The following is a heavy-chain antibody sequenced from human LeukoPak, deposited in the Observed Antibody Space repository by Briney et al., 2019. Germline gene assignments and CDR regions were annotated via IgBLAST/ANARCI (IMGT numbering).Heavy chain of an antibody. Sequence: GGSLRLSCAASGFTFSTYGMTWVRQAPGKGLEWVSGISGSGGFTYYADSVKGRFTISRDNSKNTLYLQMNSLRAEDTAVYYCARDLVYAAGGFDPWGQGTLVTVSS. CDR2: ISGSGGFT. J-gene: IGHJ5*02. D-gene: IGHD2-8*01. V-gene: IGHV3-23*01. CDR1: GFTFSTYG. CDR3: ARDLVYAAGGFDP.